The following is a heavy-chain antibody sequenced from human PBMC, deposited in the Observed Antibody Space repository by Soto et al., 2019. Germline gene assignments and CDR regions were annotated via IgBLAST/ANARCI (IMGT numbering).Heavy chain of an antibody. D-gene: IGHD5-12*01. J-gene: IGHJ6*02. CDR2: ISSSSSYT. V-gene: IGHV3-11*05. CDR3: ASVGVATGVYLGMDV. CDR1: GFTFSDYY. Sequence: QVQLVESGGGLVKPGGSLRLSCAASGFTFSDYYMSWIRQAPGKGLEWVSYISSSSSYTNYADSVKGRFTISRDNAKNSLDLQMDSLRAADSAVYYCASVGVATGVYLGMDVWGQGTTVTVSS.